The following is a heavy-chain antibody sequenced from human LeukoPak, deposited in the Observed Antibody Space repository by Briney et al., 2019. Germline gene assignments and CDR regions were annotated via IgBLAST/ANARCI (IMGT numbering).Heavy chain of an antibody. D-gene: IGHD2-15*01. Sequence: SETLSLTCAVSGGSISNYYWSWIRQPPGKGLEWIGYIYYSGSTNYNPSLKSRVTISVDTSKNQFSLKLSSVTAADTAVYYCARESGYCSGGSCRGWFDPWGQGTLVTVSS. J-gene: IGHJ5*02. CDR3: ARESGYCSGGSCRGWFDP. V-gene: IGHV4-59*01. CDR2: IYYSGST. CDR1: GGSISNYY.